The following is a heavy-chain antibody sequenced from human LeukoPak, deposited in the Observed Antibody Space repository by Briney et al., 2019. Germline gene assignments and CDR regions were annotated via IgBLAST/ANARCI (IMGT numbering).Heavy chain of an antibody. CDR3: GLAAYYYDSSGSDDAFDI. J-gene: IGHJ3*02. D-gene: IGHD3-22*01. CDR2: ISSNGGST. CDR1: GFNLNNYA. Sequence: GGSLRLSCSASGFNLNNYAMNWVRQAPGKGLEYVSAISSNGGSTYYADSVKGRCTISRDNSKNTLYLQMSSLRAEDTAVYYCGLAAYYYDSSGSDDAFDIWGQGTMVIVSS. V-gene: IGHV3-64D*08.